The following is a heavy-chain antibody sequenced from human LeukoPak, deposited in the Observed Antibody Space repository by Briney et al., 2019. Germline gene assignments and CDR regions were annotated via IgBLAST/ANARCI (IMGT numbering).Heavy chain of an antibody. V-gene: IGHV4-61*01. D-gene: IGHD3-22*01. CDR3: ARGCCYYDSSGYYVDY. Sequence: PSETLSLTCTVSGGSFSSGSYYWSWIRQPPGKGLEWIGYIYCSGSTNYNPSLKSRVTRSVDTSKNQFSLKLSAVTAADTAVYYCARGCCYYDSSGYYVDYWGQGTLVTVSS. CDR1: GGSFSSGSYY. J-gene: IGHJ4*02. CDR2: IYCSGST.